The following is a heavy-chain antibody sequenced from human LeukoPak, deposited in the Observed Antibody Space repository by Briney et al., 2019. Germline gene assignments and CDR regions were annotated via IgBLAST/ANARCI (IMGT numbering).Heavy chain of an antibody. D-gene: IGHD6-19*01. J-gene: IGHJ4*02. CDR3: ARQQVAGPWVDY. CDR1: GYSFTTYW. V-gene: IGHV5-51*01. CDR2: IYPADSDT. Sequence: GESLKISCRGSGYSFTTYWIGWVRQMPGKGLEWMGIIYPADSDTRYSPSFQGQVIISADKSINTAYLQWSSLKASDTAMYYCARQQVAGPWVDYWGQGTLVTVSS.